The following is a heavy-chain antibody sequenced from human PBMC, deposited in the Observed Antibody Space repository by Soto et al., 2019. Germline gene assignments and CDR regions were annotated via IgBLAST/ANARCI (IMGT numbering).Heavy chain of an antibody. D-gene: IGHD4-17*01. V-gene: IGHV4-34*01. CDR2: INHSGST. CDR3: AREAPTTVTTRGFVDY. J-gene: IGHJ4*02. CDR1: GGSFSGYY. Sequence: SETLSLTCAVYGGSFSGYYWSWIRQPPGKGLEWIGEINHSGSTNYNPSLKSRVTISVDTSKNQFSLKLSSVTAADTAVYYCAREAPTTVTTRGFVDYWGQGTLVTVSS.